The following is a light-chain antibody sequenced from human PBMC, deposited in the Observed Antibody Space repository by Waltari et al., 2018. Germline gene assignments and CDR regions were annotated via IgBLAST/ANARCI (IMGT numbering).Light chain of an antibody. CDR2: VNSDGSH. CDR1: SGHSSNV. V-gene: IGLV4-69*01. CDR3: QTGGHGTWV. J-gene: IGLJ3*02. Sequence: QLVLTQSPSASASLGASVKLTCTLSSGHSSNVIAWLQQQPEKGPRYLMKVNSDGSHRKRDENPDRLSGTSSGAERYLTISNLQSEDEADYYCQTGGHGTWVFGGGTKLTVL.